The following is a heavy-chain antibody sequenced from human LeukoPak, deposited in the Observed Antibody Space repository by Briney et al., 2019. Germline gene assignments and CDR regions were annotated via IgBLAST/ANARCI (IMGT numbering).Heavy chain of an antibody. CDR1: GGSISSYY. J-gene: IGHJ4*02. CDR3: ARFLGSTASLDY. V-gene: IGHV4-4*07. D-gene: IGHD2-2*01. CDR2: IYTSGST. Sequence: SETLSLTCTVSGGSISSYYWSWIRQPAGKGLEWIGRIYTSGSTNYNPSLKSRVTISVDTSKNQFSLKLSSMTAADTAVYYCARFLGSTASLDYWGQGTLVTVSS.